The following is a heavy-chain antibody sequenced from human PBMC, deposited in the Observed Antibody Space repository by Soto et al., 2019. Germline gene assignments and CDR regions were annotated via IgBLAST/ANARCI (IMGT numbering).Heavy chain of an antibody. Sequence: SETLSLTCTVSGGSISSYYWSWIRQPPGKGLEWIGYIYYSGSTYYNPSLKSRVTISVDTSKNQFSLKLSSVTAADTAVYYCARAYYYGSGSYYNHWGQGTLVTVSS. V-gene: IGHV4-59*12. CDR2: IYYSGST. J-gene: IGHJ5*02. CDR1: GGSISSYY. D-gene: IGHD3-10*01. CDR3: ARAYYYGSGSYYNH.